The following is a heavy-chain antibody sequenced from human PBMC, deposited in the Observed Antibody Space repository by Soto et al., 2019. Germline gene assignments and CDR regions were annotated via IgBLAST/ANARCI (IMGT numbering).Heavy chain of an antibody. CDR3: TVRFCSGGTCYADY. CDR2: IRSKANSYAT. D-gene: IGHD2-15*01. CDR1: GFTFSNSA. J-gene: IGHJ4*01. V-gene: IGHV3-73*01. Sequence: GGSLRLSCAASGFTFSNSAIHWVRQASGKGLEWVGRIRSKANSYATAYAASVKGRFTISRDDSKNTAYLQMNSLKTEDTAVYYCTVRFCSGGTCYADYWGHGTLVTVSS.